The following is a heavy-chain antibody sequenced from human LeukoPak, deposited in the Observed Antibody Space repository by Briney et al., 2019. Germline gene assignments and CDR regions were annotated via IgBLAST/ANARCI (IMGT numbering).Heavy chain of an antibody. D-gene: IGHD6-6*01. J-gene: IGHJ4*02. V-gene: IGHV4-34*01. CDR2: INHSGST. CDR3: AREGSSSMYYFDY. Sequence: SETLSLTCAVYGGSFSGYYWSWIRKPPGKGLEWIGEINHSGSTNYNPSLKSRVTISVDTSKNQFSLKLSSVTAADTAVYYCAREGSSSMYYFDYWGQGTLVTVSS. CDR1: GGSFSGYY.